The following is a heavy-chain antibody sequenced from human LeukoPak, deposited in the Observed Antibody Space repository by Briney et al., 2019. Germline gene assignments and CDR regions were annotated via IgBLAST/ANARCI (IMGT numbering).Heavy chain of an antibody. J-gene: IGHJ4*02. D-gene: IGHD3-10*01. V-gene: IGHV4-30-2*01. CDR3: ARDRVSYGSGSYYGLRSFDY. CDR1: GGSISSGGYY. Sequence: SETLSLTCTVSGGSISSGGYYWSWIRQPPGKGLEWIGYIYHSGSTYYNPSLKSRVTISVDRSKNQFSLKLSSVIAADTAVYYCARDRVSYGSGSYYGLRSFDYWGQGTLVTVSS. CDR2: IYHSGST.